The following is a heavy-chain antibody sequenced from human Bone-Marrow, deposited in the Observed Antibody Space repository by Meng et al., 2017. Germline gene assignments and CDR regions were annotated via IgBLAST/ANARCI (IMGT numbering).Heavy chain of an antibody. V-gene: IGHV1-46*01. Sequence: QVQLVQSGAEVKKTWASVKVSCKASGDTFTSYYMHWVRQAPGQGLEWMGIINPSGGSTSYAQKFQGRVTMTRDTSTSTVYMELSSLRSEDTAVYYCARDQAKMEGFDYWGQGTLVTVSS. CDR3: ARDQAKMEGFDY. J-gene: IGHJ4*02. CDR2: INPSGGST. CDR1: GDTFTSYY. D-gene: IGHD5-24*01.